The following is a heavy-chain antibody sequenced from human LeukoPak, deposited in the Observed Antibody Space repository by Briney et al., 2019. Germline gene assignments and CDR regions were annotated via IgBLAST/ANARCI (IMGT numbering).Heavy chain of an antibody. CDR1: GYTFTSYA. V-gene: IGHV7-4-1*02. D-gene: IGHD4-17*01. CDR2: INTNTGNP. J-gene: IGHJ5*02. CDR3: ARGPATTVTTNWFDP. Sequence: ASVKVSCKASGYTFTSYAMNWVRQAPGQGLEWMGWINTNTGNPTYAQGFTGRFVFSLDTSVSTAYLQISSLKAEDTAVYYCARGPATTVTTNWFDPWGQGTLVTVSS.